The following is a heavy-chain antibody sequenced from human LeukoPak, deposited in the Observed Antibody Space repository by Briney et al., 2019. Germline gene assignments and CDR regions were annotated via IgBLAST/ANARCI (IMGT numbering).Heavy chain of an antibody. CDR3: ARGVGRGYSYGGDAFDI. Sequence: GGSLRLSCAASGFTFSSYGMHWVRQAPGKGLEWVAVISYDGSNKYYADSVKGRFTISRDNSKNTLYLQMNSLRSEDTAVYYCARGVGRGYSYGGDAFDIWGQGTMVTVSS. D-gene: IGHD5-18*01. CDR2: ISYDGSNK. V-gene: IGHV3-30*03. CDR1: GFTFSSYG. J-gene: IGHJ3*02.